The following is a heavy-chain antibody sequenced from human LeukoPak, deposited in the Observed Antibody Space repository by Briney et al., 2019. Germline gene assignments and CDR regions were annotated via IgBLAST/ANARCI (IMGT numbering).Heavy chain of an antibody. V-gene: IGHV4-38-2*01. Sequence: PSETLSLTCAVSGYSISSGYYWGWIRQPPGKGLEWIGSIYHSGSTYYNPSLKSRVTISVDTSKNQFPLKLSSVTAADTAVYYCARVLWFGAYNFDYWGQGTLVTVSS. J-gene: IGHJ4*02. CDR1: GYSISSGYY. CDR3: ARVLWFGAYNFDY. D-gene: IGHD3-10*01. CDR2: IYHSGST.